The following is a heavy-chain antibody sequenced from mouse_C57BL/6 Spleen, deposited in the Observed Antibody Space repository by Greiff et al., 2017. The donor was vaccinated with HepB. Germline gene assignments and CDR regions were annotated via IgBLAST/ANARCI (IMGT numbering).Heavy chain of an antibody. V-gene: IGHV1-66*01. CDR2: IYPGSGNT. CDR1: GYSFTSYY. CDR3: ARGDYYGSSGY. Sequence: VKLVESGPELVKPGASVKISCKASGYSFTSYYIHWVKQRPGQGLEWIGWIYPGSGNTKYNEKFKGKATLTADTSSSTAYMQLSSLTSEDSAVYYCARGDYYGSSGYWGQGTSVTVSS. D-gene: IGHD1-1*01. J-gene: IGHJ4*01.